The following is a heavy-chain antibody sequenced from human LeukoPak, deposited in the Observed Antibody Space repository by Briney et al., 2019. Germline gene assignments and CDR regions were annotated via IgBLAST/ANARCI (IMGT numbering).Heavy chain of an antibody. CDR2: ISSDSSYI. V-gene: IGHV3-21*01. Sequence: GGSLRLSCAASGLNFNTYTMNWVRQAPGKGLEWVSSISSDSSYIYYADAVHGRYSLYLQMNSLRAEDTAVYYCVRGSYGAYDYWGQGSLVTVSS. D-gene: IGHD4-17*01. J-gene: IGHJ4*02. CDR3: VRGSYGAYDY. CDR1: GLNFNTYT.